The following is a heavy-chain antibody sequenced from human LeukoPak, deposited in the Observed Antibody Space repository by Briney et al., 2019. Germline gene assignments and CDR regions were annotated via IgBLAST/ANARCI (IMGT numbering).Heavy chain of an antibody. Sequence: ASVKVSCKASGYTFTTYYIHWVRQAPGQGLEWMGIIDPSGGSTTSARKFQGRLTMTRDTSTSTVYMELSSLSSDDTAVYYCARFAGGVPKQSADLWGQGTLVTVSS. CDR1: GYTFTTYY. V-gene: IGHV1-46*01. CDR3: ARFAGGVPKQSADL. CDR2: IDPSGGST. D-gene: IGHD3-16*01. J-gene: IGHJ5*02.